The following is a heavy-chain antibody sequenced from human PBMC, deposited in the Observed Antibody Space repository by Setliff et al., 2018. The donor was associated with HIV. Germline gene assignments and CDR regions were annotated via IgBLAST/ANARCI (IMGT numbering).Heavy chain of an antibody. D-gene: IGHD2-15*01. Sequence: PSETLSLTCAVYGGSFSGYYWSWIRQPPGKRLEWIGEIIHSENINYNPSLKSRVTTSMDTSKNQFSLEVSSVTAADTAVYYCARSFSRSEKFLLDYWGQGALVTVSS. V-gene: IGHV4-34*12. J-gene: IGHJ4*02. CDR2: IIHSENI. CDR1: GGSFSGYY. CDR3: ARSFSRSEKFLLDY.